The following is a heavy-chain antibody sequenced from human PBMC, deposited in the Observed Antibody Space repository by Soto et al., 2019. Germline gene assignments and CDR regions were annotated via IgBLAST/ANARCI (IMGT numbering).Heavy chain of an antibody. J-gene: IGHJ6*03. V-gene: IGHV3-21*01. Sequence: GGSLRLSCAASGFTFSSYSMNWVRQAPGKGLEWVSSISSSSSYIYYADSVKGRFTISRDNAKNSLYLQMNSLRAEDTAVYYCARDPHHYSSSESYMDVWGKGTTVTVSS. D-gene: IGHD6-6*01. CDR1: GFTFSSYS. CDR3: ARDPHHYSSSESYMDV. CDR2: ISSSSSYI.